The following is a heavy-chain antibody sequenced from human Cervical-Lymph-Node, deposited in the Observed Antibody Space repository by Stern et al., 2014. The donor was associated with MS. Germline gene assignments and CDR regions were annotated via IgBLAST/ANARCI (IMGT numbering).Heavy chain of an antibody. V-gene: IGHV1-46*01. D-gene: IGHD5-18*01. Sequence: VQLVQSGAEVKKPGASVKVSCKASGYTFTSYYMHWVRQAPGQGLEWMGIINPSGGRTSYAQKFQGRIPMTRDTSTSPVYMERSSLRSEDTAVYYCARERRGYSYGYSYGMDVWGQGTTVTVSS. CDR2: INPSGGRT. J-gene: IGHJ6*02. CDR1: GYTFTSYY. CDR3: ARERRGYSYGYSYGMDV.